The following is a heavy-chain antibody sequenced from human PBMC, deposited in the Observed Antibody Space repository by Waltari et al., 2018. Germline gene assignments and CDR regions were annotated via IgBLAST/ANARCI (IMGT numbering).Heavy chain of an antibody. CDR2: IYQSGTT. D-gene: IGHD3-10*01. CDR1: GYSISSGYY. CDR3: AKNRGTYFGPDFDF. V-gene: IGHV4-38-2*01. Sequence: QVQLQESGPGLVKPSETLSLTCDVSGYSISSGYYWGWIRRSPGKGLEWIGSIYQSGTTYYNPSLRSRVTISVDTSKNQFSLKLSSVTAADTAVYYCAKNRGTYFGPDFDFWGQGTLVTVSS. J-gene: IGHJ4*02.